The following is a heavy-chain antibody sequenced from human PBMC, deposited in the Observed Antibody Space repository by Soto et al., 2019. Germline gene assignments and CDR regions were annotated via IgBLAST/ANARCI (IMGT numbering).Heavy chain of an antibody. J-gene: IGHJ5*02. Sequence: SETLSLTCAVSGGSISSSNWWSWVRQPPGKGLEWIGEIYHSGSTNYNPSLKSRVTISVDKSKNQFSLKLSSVTAAVTAVYYCARRTEWLARYWFDPWGQGTLVTVSS. CDR3: ARRTEWLARYWFDP. CDR1: GGSISSSNW. D-gene: IGHD6-19*01. V-gene: IGHV4-4*02. CDR2: IYHSGST.